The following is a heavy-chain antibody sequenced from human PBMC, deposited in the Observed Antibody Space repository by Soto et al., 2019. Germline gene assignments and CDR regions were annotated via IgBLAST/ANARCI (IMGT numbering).Heavy chain of an antibody. D-gene: IGHD4-17*01. Sequence: EVPLLESGGGLVQPGGSLRLSCAASGFTFSTYAMIWVRQAPGKGLEWVSVITGSGGSTYYADSVKGRFTISRDTSKNTLVLQMNSLRAEYTALYYCAKDRDGDYGGIDYWGQGTMVTVSS. CDR2: ITGSGGST. J-gene: IGHJ4*02. V-gene: IGHV3-23*01. CDR1: GFTFSTYA. CDR3: AKDRDGDYGGIDY.